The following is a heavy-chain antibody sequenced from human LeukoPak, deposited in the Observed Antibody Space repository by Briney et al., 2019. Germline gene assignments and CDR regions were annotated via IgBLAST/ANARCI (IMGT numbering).Heavy chain of an antibody. D-gene: IGHD3-22*01. CDR3: AKDDAGWDYYDSSPPSGMDV. Sequence: PGGSLRFSCAASGFTFSSYAMSWVRQAPGKGLEWVSAISGSGGSTYYADSVKGRFTISRDNSKNTLYLQMNSLRAEDTAVYYCAKDDAGWDYYDSSPPSGMDVWGQGTTVTVSS. V-gene: IGHV3-23*01. CDR2: ISGSGGST. CDR1: GFTFSSYA. J-gene: IGHJ6*02.